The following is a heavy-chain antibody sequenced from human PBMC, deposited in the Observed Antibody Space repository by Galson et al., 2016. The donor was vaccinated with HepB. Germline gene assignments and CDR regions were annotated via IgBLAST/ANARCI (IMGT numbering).Heavy chain of an antibody. J-gene: IGHJ4*02. D-gene: IGHD1/OR15-1a*01. CDR3: ARYPPRTPFDY. CDR2: IYPGDFDT. CDR1: GYSFTSYW. V-gene: IGHV5-51*01. Sequence: QSGAEVKKPGESLKISCEGSGYSFTSYWISWVRQMPGKGLEWMGIIYPGDFDTRYSPAFQGQVTISADKSISTAYLQWKSLKAPDTAMYYCARYPPRTPFDYWGQGTLVTVSS.